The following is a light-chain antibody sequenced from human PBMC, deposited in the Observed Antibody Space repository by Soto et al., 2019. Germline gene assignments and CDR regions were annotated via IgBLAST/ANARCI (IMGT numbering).Light chain of an antibody. CDR3: CSYTSSTAYV. J-gene: IGLJ1*01. CDR2: EVS. Sequence: QSALTQPASVSGSPGQSITISCTGTSSDVGGYNYVYWYQLHPGRAPKLMIYEVSNRPSGISNRFSASKSGNTASLTISGLQAEDEADYYCCSYTSSTAYVFGTGTKVTVL. V-gene: IGLV2-14*01. CDR1: SSDVGGYNY.